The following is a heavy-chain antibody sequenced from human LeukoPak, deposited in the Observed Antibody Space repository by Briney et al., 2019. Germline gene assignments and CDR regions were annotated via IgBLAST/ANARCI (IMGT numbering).Heavy chain of an antibody. J-gene: IGHJ4*02. CDR2: IYYSGST. V-gene: IGHV4-59*01. Sequence: SETLSLTCTVSGGSISSYYWSWIRQPPGKGLGWIGYIYYSGSTNYNPSLKSRVTISVDTSKNQFSLKLSSVTAADTAVYYCAREGDYGDYVFDYWGQGTLVAVSS. CDR3: AREGDYGDYVFDY. D-gene: IGHD4-17*01. CDR1: GGSISSYY.